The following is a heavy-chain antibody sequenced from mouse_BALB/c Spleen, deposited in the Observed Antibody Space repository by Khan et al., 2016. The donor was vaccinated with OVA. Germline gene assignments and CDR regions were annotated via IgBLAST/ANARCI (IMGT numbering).Heavy chain of an antibody. CDR1: GFSLSNYG. Sequence: VQLQESGPGLVAPSQTLSITCTVSGFSLSNYGVHWVRQPPGKGLEWLGVIWAGGSTNHNSALMSRLSIRKDDSKSQVFLKMSSLQTDDTTMYYCARAFYNGAWFAYWGQGTLVTVSA. CDR3: ARAFYNGAWFAY. J-gene: IGHJ3*01. CDR2: IWAGGST. D-gene: IGHD1-3*01. V-gene: IGHV2-9*02.